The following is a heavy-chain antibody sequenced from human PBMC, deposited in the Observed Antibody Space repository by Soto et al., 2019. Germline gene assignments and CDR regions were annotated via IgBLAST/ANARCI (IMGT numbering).Heavy chain of an antibody. CDR3: AGNIAAAGRRYYGMDV. CDR2: ISTTETT. J-gene: IGHJ6*02. CDR1: GGSISSYY. Sequence: QVQLQESGPGLVKPSETLSLTCTVSGGSISSYYWSWIRQPAGKGLEWIGRISTTETTNYNPSLKSRGSMSLDTSKSPVSLKLSSVTAADAAVYYCAGNIAAAGRRYYGMDVWGQGTTVTVSS. V-gene: IGHV4-4*07. D-gene: IGHD6-13*01.